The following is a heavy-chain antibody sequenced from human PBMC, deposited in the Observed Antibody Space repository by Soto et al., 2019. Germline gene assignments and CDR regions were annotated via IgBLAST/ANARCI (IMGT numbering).Heavy chain of an antibody. CDR3: AKDGYYSGWYWES. CDR2: ITSSGSEV. J-gene: IGHJ5*02. D-gene: IGHD6-19*01. V-gene: IGHV3-23*01. CDR1: GFTFSGSA. Sequence: VQLLESGGGLVQPGGSLRLSCAASGFTFSGSAMTWVRQAPGKWLEYVSSITSSGSEVFHAASVKGRFTMSRDNSKNMWYLQMNSLRAEDTAVYYCAKDGYYSGWYWESWGQGALVTVSS.